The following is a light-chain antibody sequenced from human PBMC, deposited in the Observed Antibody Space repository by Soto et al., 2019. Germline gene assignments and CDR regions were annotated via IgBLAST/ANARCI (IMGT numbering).Light chain of an antibody. CDR3: NSYTSSSTYV. V-gene: IGLV2-14*03. CDR2: DVS. CDR1: SRDVGASDH. J-gene: IGLJ1*01. Sequence: QSVLTQPGSVSGSPGHSITVSCTGTSRDVGASDHVIWCQQRPGKAPKLMIFDVSNRASGVSTRFSVLMSGDAASLPISGLQAEDEADYYCNSYTSSSTYVFGTGTKVTLL.